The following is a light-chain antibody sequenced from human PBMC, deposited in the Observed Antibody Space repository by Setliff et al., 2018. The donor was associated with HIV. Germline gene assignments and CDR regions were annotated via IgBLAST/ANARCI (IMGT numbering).Light chain of an antibody. CDR3: TTWDDSLNAFV. Sequence: ALTQPPSASGSPGQSVNISCAGTASDIGSYDYVSWYQQHPAKAPRVVIYEVTKRPSGVPDRFSASKSGNTASLAISGLQSEDEADYYCTTWDDSLNAFVFGTGTKVTVL. CDR2: EVT. V-gene: IGLV2-8*01. J-gene: IGLJ1*01. CDR1: ASDIGSYDY.